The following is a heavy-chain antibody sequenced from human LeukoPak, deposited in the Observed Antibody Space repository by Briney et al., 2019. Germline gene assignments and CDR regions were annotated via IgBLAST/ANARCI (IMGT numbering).Heavy chain of an antibody. D-gene: IGHD6-25*01. CDR1: GGSISFYY. Sequence: SETLSLTCTVSGGSISFYYWSWIRQIPGKGLEWIGYIHDSGSTNYNPSLKSRVTISVDSSMNQFSLLLTSATAADTAVYYCARDSLLRGSGWDYWYFDLWGRGTLVTVSS. J-gene: IGHJ2*01. V-gene: IGHV4-59*01. CDR2: IHDSGST. CDR3: ARDSLLRGSGWDYWYFDL.